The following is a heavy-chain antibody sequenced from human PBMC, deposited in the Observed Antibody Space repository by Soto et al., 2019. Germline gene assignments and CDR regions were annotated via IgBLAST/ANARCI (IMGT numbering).Heavy chain of an antibody. Sequence: QAQLVQSGAEVKKPGASVKVSCKASGYTFYSHSISWVRQAPGQGLEWMGRINADYGNTQYAQKFRGRVTMTTDTSTTTVYMELTTLRSDATAVYYCARCIQGNYYYGMDVWGQGTTVTVSS. CDR2: INADYGNT. V-gene: IGHV1-18*01. D-gene: IGHD5-18*01. CDR1: GYTFYSHS. CDR3: ARCIQGNYYYGMDV. J-gene: IGHJ6*02.